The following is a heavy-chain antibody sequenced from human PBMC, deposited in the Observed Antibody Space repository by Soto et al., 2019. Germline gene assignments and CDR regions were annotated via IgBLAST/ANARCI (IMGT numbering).Heavy chain of an antibody. V-gene: IGHV4-31*03. Sequence: PSETLSLTCTVSGGSISSGGYYWSWIRQHPGKGLEWIGYIYYSGSTYYNPSLKSRVTISVDTSKNQFSLKLSSVTAADTAVYYCARDRNPLYGDYGWDWFDPWGQGTLVTV. CDR2: IYYSGST. J-gene: IGHJ5*02. D-gene: IGHD4-17*01. CDR3: ARDRNPLYGDYGWDWFDP. CDR1: GGSISSGGYY.